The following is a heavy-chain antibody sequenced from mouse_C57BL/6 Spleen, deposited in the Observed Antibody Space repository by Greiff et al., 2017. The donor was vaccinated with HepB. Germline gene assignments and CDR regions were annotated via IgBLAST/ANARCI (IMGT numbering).Heavy chain of an antibody. J-gene: IGHJ1*03. CDR2: IYPGDGDT. CDR1: GYAFSSSW. D-gene: IGHD2-4*01. CDR3: ARQEDLGLRRNWYFDV. V-gene: IGHV1-82*01. Sequence: VQLQQSGPELVKPGASVKISCKASGYAFSSSWMNWVKQRPGKGLEWIGRIYPGDGDTNYNGKFKGKATLTADKSSSTAYMQLSSLTSEDSAVYDCARQEDLGLRRNWYFDVWGTGTTVTVSS.